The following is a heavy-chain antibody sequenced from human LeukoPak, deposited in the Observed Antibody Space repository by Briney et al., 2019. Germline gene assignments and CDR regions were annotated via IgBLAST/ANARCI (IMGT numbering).Heavy chain of an antibody. CDR1: GFTFSSYA. V-gene: IGHV3-30-3*01. CDR3: ARDVVGSSNNGMDV. D-gene: IGHD6-13*01. J-gene: IGHJ6*02. Sequence: PGGSLRLSCAASGFTFSSYALSWVRQAPGKGLEWVAVISYDGSNKYYADSVKGRFTISRDNSKNTLYLQMNSLRAEDTAVYYCARDVVGSSNNGMDVWGQGTTVTVS. CDR2: ISYDGSNK.